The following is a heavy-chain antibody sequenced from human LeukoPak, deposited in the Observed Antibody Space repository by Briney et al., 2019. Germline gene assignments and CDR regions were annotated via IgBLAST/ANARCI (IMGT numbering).Heavy chain of an antibody. D-gene: IGHD3-22*01. Sequence: SETLSLTCTGSGDSISSSSYYWGWIRQPPGKGLEWIGSIYYSGSTYYNPSLKSRVTISVDTSKNQFSLRLSSVTAADTAVYYCARGPYYYDRSGFSSLDYWGQGTLVTVSS. CDR1: GDSISSSSYY. V-gene: IGHV4-39*07. CDR3: ARGPYYYDRSGFSSLDY. CDR2: IYYSGST. J-gene: IGHJ4*02.